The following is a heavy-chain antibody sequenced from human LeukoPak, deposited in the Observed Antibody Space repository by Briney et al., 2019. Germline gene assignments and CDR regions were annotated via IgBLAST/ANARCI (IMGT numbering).Heavy chain of an antibody. CDR3: ARYNWNIDY. J-gene: IGHJ4*02. V-gene: IGHV4-59*12. CDR1: GGSISSYY. Sequence: PSETLSLTCTVSGGSISSYYWSWIRQPPGRGLEWIGYIYYSGSTNYNPSLKSRVTISVDTSKNQFSLKLSSVTAADTAVYYCARYNWNIDYWGQGTLVTVSS. CDR2: IYYSGST. D-gene: IGHD1/OR15-1a*01.